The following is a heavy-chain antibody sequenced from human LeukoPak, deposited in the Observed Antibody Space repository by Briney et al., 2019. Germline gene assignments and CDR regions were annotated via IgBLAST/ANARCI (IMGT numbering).Heavy chain of an antibody. J-gene: IGHJ4*02. CDR1: GFTFSSYA. CDR2: ISGSGGST. Sequence: GGSLRLSCAASGFTFSSYAMSWVRQAPGKGLEWVSAISGSGGSTYYADSVKGRFTISRDNSKNTLYLQMNSLRAEDTAVYYCAKDRGGSGYDSYYFDYWGKGTLVTVSS. CDR3: AKDRGGSGYDSYYFDY. V-gene: IGHV3-23*01. D-gene: IGHD5-12*01.